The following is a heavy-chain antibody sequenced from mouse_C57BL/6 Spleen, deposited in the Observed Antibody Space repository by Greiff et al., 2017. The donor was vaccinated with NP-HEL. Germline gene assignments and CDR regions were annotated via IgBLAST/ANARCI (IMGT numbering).Heavy chain of an antibody. CDR1: GYTFTSYW. Sequence: QVQLQQPGAELVKPGASVKMSCKASGYTFTSYWTTWVKQRPGQGLEWIGDIYPGSGSTNYNEKFKSKATLTVDTSSSTAYMQLSSLTSEDSAVYYCARRLTGTYAMDYWGQGTSVTVSS. CDR3: ARRLTGTYAMDY. D-gene: IGHD4-1*01. CDR2: IYPGSGST. J-gene: IGHJ4*01. V-gene: IGHV1-55*01.